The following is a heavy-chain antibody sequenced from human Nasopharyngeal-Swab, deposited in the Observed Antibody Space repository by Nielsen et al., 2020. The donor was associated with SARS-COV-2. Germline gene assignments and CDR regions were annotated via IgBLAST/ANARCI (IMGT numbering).Heavy chain of an antibody. J-gene: IGHJ4*02. CDR2: IYYSGST. CDR1: GGSISSSSYY. Sequence: SDTLSLTCTVSGGSISSSSYYWGWIRQPPGKGLEWIGSIYYSGSTYYNPSLKSRVTISVDTSKNQFSLKLSSVTAADTAVYYCARGAYSSGWYDYWGQGTLVTVSS. D-gene: IGHD6-19*01. V-gene: IGHV4-39*01. CDR3: ARGAYSSGWYDY.